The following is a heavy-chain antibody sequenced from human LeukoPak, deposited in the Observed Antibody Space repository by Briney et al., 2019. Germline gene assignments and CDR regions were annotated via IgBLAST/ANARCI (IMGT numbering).Heavy chain of an antibody. CDR3: ARGRYSYGLGDY. CDR2: IIPIFGTA. Sequence: KISCKGSGYSFTSYWIGWVRQAPGQGLEWMGGIIPIFGTANYAQKFQGRVTITADKSTSTAYMELSSLRSEDTAVYYCARGRYSYGLGDYWGQGTLVTVSS. V-gene: IGHV1-69*06. CDR1: GYSFTSYW. D-gene: IGHD5-18*01. J-gene: IGHJ4*02.